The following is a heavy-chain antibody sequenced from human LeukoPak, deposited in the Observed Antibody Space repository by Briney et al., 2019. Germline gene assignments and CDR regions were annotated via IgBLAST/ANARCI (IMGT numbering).Heavy chain of an antibody. Sequence: SSETLSLTCTVSGDSISSSSYYWGWIRQPPGKGLEWIVNIYYSGRTYYSPSLKSRLTISVDTSKNQFSLKLTSVTAADTAVYYCARVHDLGYCTSTTCYGGYHFDYWGQGTLVTVSS. J-gene: IGHJ4*02. CDR2: IYYSGRT. CDR3: ARVHDLGYCTSTTCYGGYHFDY. D-gene: IGHD2-2*01. V-gene: IGHV4-39*07. CDR1: GDSISSSSYY.